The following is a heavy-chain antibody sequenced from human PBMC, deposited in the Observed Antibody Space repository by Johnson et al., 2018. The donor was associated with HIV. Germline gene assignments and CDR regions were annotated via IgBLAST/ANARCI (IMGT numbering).Heavy chain of an antibody. J-gene: IGHJ3*02. V-gene: IGHV3-13*01. Sequence: VQLVESGGGLVQPGGSLRLSCAASGFTFSSYDMHWVRQATGKGLEWVSAIGTAGDTYYPGSVKGRFNISRDNSKNTLYLQMNSRRPEDTAVYYCARDNREWQTGTKGDAFDIWGQGTMLTVSS. D-gene: IGHD1-7*01. CDR2: IGTAGDT. CDR3: ARDNREWQTGTKGDAFDI. CDR1: GFTFSSYD.